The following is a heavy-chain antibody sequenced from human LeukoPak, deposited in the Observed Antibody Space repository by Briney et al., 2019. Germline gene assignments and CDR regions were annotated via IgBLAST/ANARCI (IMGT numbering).Heavy chain of an antibody. CDR2: MYHSGST. CDR3: ARGFRGDNFDY. D-gene: IGHD7-27*01. Sequence: SETLSLTCSVSGYSISSAYYWGWIRQPPGKGLEWIGTMYHSGSTNYNPSLKSRVTISVDTSKIQFSLKLSSVTAADTAVYFCARGFRGDNFDYWGQGTLVTVSS. V-gene: IGHV4-38-2*02. CDR1: GYSISSAYY. J-gene: IGHJ4*02.